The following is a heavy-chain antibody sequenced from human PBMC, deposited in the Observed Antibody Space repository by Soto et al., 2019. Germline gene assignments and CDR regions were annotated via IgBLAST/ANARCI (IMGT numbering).Heavy chain of an antibody. CDR3: ATSHGYNLPTDY. J-gene: IGHJ4*02. D-gene: IGHD5-12*01. V-gene: IGHV3-30-3*01. CDR2: ISYDGSNK. Sequence: PGGALLLSWGGCGFTCSSYAMPWVRQAPGKGLAWVAVISYDGSNKYYADSVQGRFTISRDNSKNTLYMQMNSLRAEDTAVSYGATSHGYNLPTDYWGQGT. CDR1: GFTCSSYA.